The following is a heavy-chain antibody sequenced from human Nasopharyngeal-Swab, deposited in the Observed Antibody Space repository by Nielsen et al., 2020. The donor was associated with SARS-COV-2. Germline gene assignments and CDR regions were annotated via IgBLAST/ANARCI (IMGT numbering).Heavy chain of an antibody. CDR3: ARWYSSGWYADY. CDR1: GYSFTSYW. V-gene: IGHV5-10-1*01. CDR2: IDPSDSYT. D-gene: IGHD6-19*01. J-gene: IGHJ4*02. Sequence: GESLKISCKGSGYSFTSYWISWVRQMPGKGLEWMGRIDPSDSYTNYSPSFQGHVTISADKSITTAYLQWSSLKASDTAMYYCARWYSSGWYADYWGQGTLVTVSS.